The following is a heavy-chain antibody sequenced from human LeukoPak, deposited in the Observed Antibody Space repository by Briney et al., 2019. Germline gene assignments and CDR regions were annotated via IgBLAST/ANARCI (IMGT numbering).Heavy chain of an antibody. V-gene: IGHV1-8*01. J-gene: IGHJ5*02. D-gene: IGHD1-14*01. Sequence: ASVKVSCTTSGYPFTTYEINWVRHAAGQGHEWKGWVHPDTGYADYAQKFQGRVTMTSDTTTSTAYMELSSLRSDDTAVYFCARGPRNDPWGQGTLVTVSS. CDR2: VHPDTGYA. CDR1: GYPFTTYE. CDR3: ARGPRNDP.